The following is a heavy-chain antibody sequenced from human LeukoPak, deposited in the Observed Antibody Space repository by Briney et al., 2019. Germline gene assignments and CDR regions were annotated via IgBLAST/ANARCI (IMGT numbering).Heavy chain of an antibody. CDR2: IYNSGST. CDR3: TRDRELGF. V-gene: IGHV4-59*01. D-gene: IGHD1-26*01. CDR1: GGSISIFY. Sequence: PSETLSLTCTVSGGSISIFYWNWIRQPPGKGLEWIGSIYNSGSTTYNPSLKSRVTTSGDTSKNQFSLKLTSVTAADTAVYYCTRDRELGFWGQGTLVTVSS. J-gene: IGHJ4*02.